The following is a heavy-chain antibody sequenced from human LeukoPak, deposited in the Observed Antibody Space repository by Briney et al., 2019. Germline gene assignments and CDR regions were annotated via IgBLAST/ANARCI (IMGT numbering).Heavy chain of an antibody. CDR2: IYSGGST. CDR3: ARDRDYYYGIDV. D-gene: IGHD3-10*01. J-gene: IGHJ6*02. V-gene: IGHV3-53*01. Sequence: GGSLRLSCAASGFTFSSNYMSWVRQAPGKGLEWVSVIYSGGSTYYSDSVKGRCTISGDNSKNTLYLQMNSLRAEDTAVYYCARDRDYYYGIDVWGQGTTVTVSS. CDR1: GFTFSSNY.